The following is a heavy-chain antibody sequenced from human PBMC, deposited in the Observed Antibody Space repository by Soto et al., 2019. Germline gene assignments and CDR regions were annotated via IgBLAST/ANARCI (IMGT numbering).Heavy chain of an antibody. CDR1: GGSISSSSYY. CDR3: ARQSFTVAGFSSYGMDV. D-gene: IGHD6-19*01. J-gene: IGHJ6*02. V-gene: IGHV4-39*01. CDR2: IYYSGST. Sequence: PSQTLSLTCTVSGGSISSSSYYWGWIRQPPGKGLEWIGSIYYSGSTYYNPSLKSRVTISVDTSKNQFSLKLSSVTAADTAVYYCARQSFTVAGFSSYGMDVCGQGTTVTVSS.